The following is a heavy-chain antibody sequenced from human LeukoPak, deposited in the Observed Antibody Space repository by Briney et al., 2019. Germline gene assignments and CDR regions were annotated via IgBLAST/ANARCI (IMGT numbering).Heavy chain of an antibody. V-gene: IGHV1-2*02. CDR3: ARAKANWGSGDY. J-gene: IGHJ4*02. CDR1: EYTFTDYY. Sequence: ASVKVSCKASEYTFTDYYVHLVRQAPGQGLEWMGWINPNTGGANYAQKFQGRVTMTRDTSISTGYLDLSGLRSDDTAVYYCARAKANWGSGDYWGQGTLVTVSS. D-gene: IGHD7-27*01. CDR2: INPNTGGA.